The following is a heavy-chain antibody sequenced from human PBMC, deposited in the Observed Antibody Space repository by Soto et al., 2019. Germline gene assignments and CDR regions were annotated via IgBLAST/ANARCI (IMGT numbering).Heavy chain of an antibody. Sequence: EVHLEESGGGLVQPGGSLRLSSAACGFAFFAYWMNWVRQAPGKGLEWVANINEDGSEYNDVASVKGRFTISRDNAKNSLFLQMNALRVEDTAVYYCARTGDGHHDFLAYWGQGILVSVSS. CDR1: GFAFFAYW. CDR2: INEDGSEY. CDR3: ARTGDGHHDFLAY. J-gene: IGHJ4*02. V-gene: IGHV3-7*01. D-gene: IGHD1-1*01.